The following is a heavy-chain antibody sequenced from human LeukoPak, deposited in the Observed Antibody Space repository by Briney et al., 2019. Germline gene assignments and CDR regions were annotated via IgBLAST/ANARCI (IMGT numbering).Heavy chain of an antibody. D-gene: IGHD5-18*01. J-gene: IGHJ6*03. CDR3: ARARPRGYSPVGYYYYYMDV. CDR2: INHSGST. CDR1: GYSISSGYY. Sequence: SETLSLTCTVSGYSISSGYYWGWIRQPPGKGLEWIGEINHSGSTNYNPSLKSRVTISVDTSKNQFSLKLSSVTAADTAVYYCARARPRGYSPVGYYYYYMDVWGKGTTVTVSS. V-gene: IGHV4-38-2*02.